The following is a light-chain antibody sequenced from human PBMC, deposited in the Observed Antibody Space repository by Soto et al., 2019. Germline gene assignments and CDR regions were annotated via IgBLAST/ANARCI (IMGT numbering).Light chain of an antibody. Sequence: QSALTRPASVSGSPGQSITISCTGTSSDVGSYNLVSWYQQHPGKVPKLMIYEVTKRPSGVSNRFSGSKSGNTASLTISGLQAEDEAGYHCCSYAGSSTYVIFGGGTKLTVL. CDR2: EVT. CDR1: SSDVGSYNL. V-gene: IGLV2-23*02. J-gene: IGLJ2*01. CDR3: CSYAGSSTYVI.